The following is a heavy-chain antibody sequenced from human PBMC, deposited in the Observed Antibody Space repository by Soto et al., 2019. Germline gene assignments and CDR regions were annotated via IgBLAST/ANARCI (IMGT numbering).Heavy chain of an antibody. D-gene: IGHD3-22*01. CDR3: ARGGEDYYDSSGSTAFDY. CDR1: GGTFSSYA. CDR2: IIPIFGTA. J-gene: IGHJ4*02. V-gene: IGHV1-69*06. Sequence: SVKVSCKASGGTFSSYAISWVRQAPGQGLEWMGGIIPIFGTANYAQKFQGRVTITADKSTSTAYMELSSLRSEDTAVYYCARGGEDYYDSSGSTAFDYWRQGTLVTVSS.